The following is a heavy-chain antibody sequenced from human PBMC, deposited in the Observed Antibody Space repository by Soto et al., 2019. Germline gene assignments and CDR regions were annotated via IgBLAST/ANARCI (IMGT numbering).Heavy chain of an antibody. V-gene: IGHV2-70*01. Sequence: SGPTLVNPTQTLTLTCTFSGFSLSTSGMCVSWIRQPPGKALEWLALIDWGDDKYYSTSLKTRLTISKDTSKNQVVLTMTNMDPVDTATYYCARIPGYCSGGSCYSGDYYGMDVWGQGTTVTVSS. CDR1: GFSLSTSGMC. J-gene: IGHJ6*02. CDR2: IDWGDDK. CDR3: ARIPGYCSGGSCYSGDYYGMDV. D-gene: IGHD2-15*01.